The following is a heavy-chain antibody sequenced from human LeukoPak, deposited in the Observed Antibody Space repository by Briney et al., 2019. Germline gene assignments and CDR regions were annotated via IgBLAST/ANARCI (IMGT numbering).Heavy chain of an antibody. CDR1: GYTFTNYG. J-gene: IGHJ5*02. CDR2: ISAYNGNT. D-gene: IGHD4-17*01. V-gene: IGHV1-18*01. Sequence: ASVKVSCKASGYTFTNYGISWVRQAPGQGLEWMGWISAYNGNTNYAQKLQGRVTMTTDTSTSTAYMELRSLRSDDTAVYYCARVSTVMMGGWFDPWGQGTLVTVSS. CDR3: ARVSTVMMGGWFDP.